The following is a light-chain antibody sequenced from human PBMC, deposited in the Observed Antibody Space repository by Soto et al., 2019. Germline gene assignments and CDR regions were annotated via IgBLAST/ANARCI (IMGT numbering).Light chain of an antibody. Sequence: EIVLTQSPATLSLSPGERATLSCRASQSVSSYLAWYQQKPGQAPRLLIYDASNRATGIPARFSGSGSGTDFTLTNSSLEPEDFAVYYCQQRRNWSFTFGPGTKVDIK. CDR3: QQRRNWSFT. V-gene: IGKV3-11*01. CDR1: QSVSSY. J-gene: IGKJ3*01. CDR2: DAS.